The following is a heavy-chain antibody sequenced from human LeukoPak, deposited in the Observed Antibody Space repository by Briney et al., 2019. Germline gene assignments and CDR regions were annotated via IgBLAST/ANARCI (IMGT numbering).Heavy chain of an antibody. CDR2: ISYDGRNK. CDR1: GFTFSSYA. Sequence: RSLRLSFAASGFTFSSYAMHWVRQAPRKGLEWVAVISYDGRNKYYTDSVKGRFNISRDNSKNKLYLQMNSLRAEDTAVYYCARETLLAAIVLRSYYGMDVWGKGTTVTVSS. J-gene: IGHJ6*04. V-gene: IGHV3-30*04. D-gene: IGHD2-2*01. CDR3: ARETLLAAIVLRSYYGMDV.